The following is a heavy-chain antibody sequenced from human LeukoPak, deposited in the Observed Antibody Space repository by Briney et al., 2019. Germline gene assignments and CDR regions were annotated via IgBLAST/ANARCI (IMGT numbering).Heavy chain of an antibody. CDR1: GYSFTSYW. J-gene: IGHJ4*02. D-gene: IGHD3-10*01. CDR2: IYPGDSDT. Sequence: GESLKISCKGSGYSFTSYWIGWVRQMPGKGLEWMGIIYPGDSDTRYSPSFQGQVTISADKSISTAYLQWSSLQASDTAMYYCARLPMVRGVILNYFDYWGQGTLVTVSS. V-gene: IGHV5-51*01. CDR3: ARLPMVRGVILNYFDY.